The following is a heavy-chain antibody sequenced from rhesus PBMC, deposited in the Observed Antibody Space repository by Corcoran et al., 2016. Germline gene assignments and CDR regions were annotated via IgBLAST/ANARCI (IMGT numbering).Heavy chain of an antibody. CDR2: IYGSSGST. CDR3: AAKLGNDAFDF. CDR1: GGSISSGYG. D-gene: IGHD1-1*01. Sequence: QVQLQESGPGVVKPSETLSLTCAVSGGSISSGYGWSWIRQPPGKGLEWIGYIYGSSGSTSTNPSLKNRVTISRDASKNQFSLKLSCVTAADTAVYYCAAKLGNDAFDFWGQGLRVTVSS. J-gene: IGHJ3*01. V-gene: IGHV4-127*01.